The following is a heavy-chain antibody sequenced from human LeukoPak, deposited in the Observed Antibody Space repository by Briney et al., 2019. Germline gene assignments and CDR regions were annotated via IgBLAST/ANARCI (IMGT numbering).Heavy chain of an antibody. CDR2: ISTSGTT. D-gene: IGHD3-22*01. V-gene: IGHV4-4*07. CDR1: GGSDSSYY. J-gene: IGHJ4*02. Sequence: PSETLSLTCTVSGGSDSSYYWSWIRQPAGKGLEWIGRISTSGTTNYNPSLKSRVTMSVDTSKNQFSLKLTSVTAADTAVYYCAREGAYDSGGYLGWGQGTLVTVSS. CDR3: AREGAYDSGGYLG.